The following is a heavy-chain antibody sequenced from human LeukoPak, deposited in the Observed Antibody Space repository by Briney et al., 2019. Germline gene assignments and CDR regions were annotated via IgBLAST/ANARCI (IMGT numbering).Heavy chain of an antibody. Sequence: GGSLRLSCAASGFTFDDYAMHWVRQAPGKGLEWVSGISWNSGSIGYADSVKGRFIISRDNAKNSLYLQMNSLRAEDTALYYCAKFSDSSGYYYSAFDIWGQGTMVTVSS. CDR1: GFTFDDYA. D-gene: IGHD3-22*01. CDR3: AKFSDSSGYYYSAFDI. CDR2: ISWNSGSI. J-gene: IGHJ3*02. V-gene: IGHV3-9*01.